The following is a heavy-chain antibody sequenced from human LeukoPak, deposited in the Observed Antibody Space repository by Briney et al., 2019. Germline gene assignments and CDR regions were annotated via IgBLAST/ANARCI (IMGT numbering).Heavy chain of an antibody. V-gene: IGHV4-59*10. CDR1: GFTFSSYW. CDR2: MYGSGST. J-gene: IGHJ6*03. Sequence: PGGSLRLSCAASGFTFSSYWMSWIRQPAGKGLELIGRMYGSGSTVYNPSLKGRVTISADTSKSQFSLKLSSVTAADTAVYYCASGIVRAYSYYMDIWGKGTTVIVSS. CDR3: ASGIVRAYSYYMDI. D-gene: IGHD1-1*01.